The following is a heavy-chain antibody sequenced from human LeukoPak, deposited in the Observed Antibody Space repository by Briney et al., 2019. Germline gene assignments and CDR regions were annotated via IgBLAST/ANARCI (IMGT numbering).Heavy chain of an antibody. CDR2: IYAGGNT. CDR1: GGSITSDSYY. CDR3: ARKGELGDAFDI. Sequence: SETLSLTCTVSGGSITSDSYYWGWVRQPAGMRLEWIGRIYAGGNTNYNPSLKSRVTISVDTSMNQFFLKLNSVTAADTAVYYCARKGELGDAFDIWGQGTMVTVSS. V-gene: IGHV4-61*02. D-gene: IGHD3-16*01. J-gene: IGHJ3*02.